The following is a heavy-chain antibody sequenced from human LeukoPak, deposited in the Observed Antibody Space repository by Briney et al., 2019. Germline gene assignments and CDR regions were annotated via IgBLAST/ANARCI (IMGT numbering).Heavy chain of an antibody. CDR1: GFTFSMYS. CDR2: ISSSSTI. CDR3: AREAPYYYDSSGCFAFDY. Sequence: GGSLRLSCAASGFTFSMYSMNWVRQAPGKGLGWVSYISSSSTIYYADSVKGRFTISRDNAKSSLYLQMNSLRDEDTAVYYCAREAPYYYDSSGCFAFDYWGQGTLVTVSS. D-gene: IGHD3-22*01. V-gene: IGHV3-48*02. J-gene: IGHJ4*02.